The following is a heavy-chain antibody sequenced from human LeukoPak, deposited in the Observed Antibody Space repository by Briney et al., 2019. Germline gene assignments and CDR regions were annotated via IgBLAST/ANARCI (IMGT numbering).Heavy chain of an antibody. Sequence: GGSLRLSCAASGFTVSSNYMSWVRQAPGKALEWVSVIYSGGSTYYADSVKGRFTISRDNSKNTLYLQMNSLRAEDTAVYYCARDLSGGNSGAFDIWGQGTMVTVSS. J-gene: IGHJ3*02. CDR1: GFTVSSNY. CDR3: ARDLSGGNSGAFDI. CDR2: IYSGGST. V-gene: IGHV3-53*05. D-gene: IGHD4-23*01.